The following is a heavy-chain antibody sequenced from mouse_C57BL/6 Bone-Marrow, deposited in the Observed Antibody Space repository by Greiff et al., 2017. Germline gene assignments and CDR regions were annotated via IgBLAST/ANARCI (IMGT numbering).Heavy chain of an antibody. J-gene: IGHJ2*01. CDR3: ARYGYYGGYFDY. CDR1: GYAFSSSW. CDR2: IYPGDGDT. Sequence: VQLVESGPELVKPGASVKISCKASGYAFSSSWMNWVKQRPGKGLEWIGRIYPGDGDTNYNGKFKGKATLTADKSSSTAYMQLSSLTSEDSAVYFCARYGYYGGYFDYWGQGTTLTVSS. V-gene: IGHV1-82*01. D-gene: IGHD1-1*01.